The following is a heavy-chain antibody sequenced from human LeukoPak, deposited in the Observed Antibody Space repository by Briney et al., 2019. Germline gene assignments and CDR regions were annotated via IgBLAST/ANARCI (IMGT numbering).Heavy chain of an antibody. CDR3: ARADSDYYDSSGYHDAFDI. CDR2: IYTSGST. V-gene: IGHV4-61*02. J-gene: IGHJ3*02. CDR1: GGSISSGSYY. D-gene: IGHD3-22*01. Sequence: SQTLSLTCTVSGGSISSGSYYWSWIRQPAGKGLECIGRIYTSGSTNYNPSLKSRVTISVDTSKNQFSLKLSSVTAADTAVYYCARADSDYYDSSGYHDAFDIWGQGTMVTVSS.